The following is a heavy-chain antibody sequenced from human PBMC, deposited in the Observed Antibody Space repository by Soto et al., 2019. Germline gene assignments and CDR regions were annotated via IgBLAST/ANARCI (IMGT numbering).Heavy chain of an antibody. V-gene: IGHV3-23*01. CDR3: AKGVDIVLMVYVDY. J-gene: IGHJ4*02. Sequence: AGGSLRLSCAASGFTFSSYAMSWVRQAPGKGLEWVSAISGSGGSTYYADSVKGRFTISRDNSKNTLYLQMNSLRAEDTAVYYCAKGVDIVLMVYVDYWGQGTLVTVS. CDR2: ISGSGGST. CDR1: GFTFSSYA. D-gene: IGHD2-8*01.